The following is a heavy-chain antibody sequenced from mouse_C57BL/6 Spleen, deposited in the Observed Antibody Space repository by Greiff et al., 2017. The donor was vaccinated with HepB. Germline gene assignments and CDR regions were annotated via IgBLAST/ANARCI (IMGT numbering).Heavy chain of an antibody. CDR1: GYSFTGYY. Sequence: VQLQQSGPELVKPGASVKISCKASGYSFTGYYMNWVKQSPEKSLEWIGEINPSTGGTTYNQKFKAKATLTVDKSSSTAYMQLKSLTSEDSAVYYCARPYYYGSPYFDYWGQGTTLTVSS. CDR3: ARPYYYGSPYFDY. V-gene: IGHV1-42*01. CDR2: INPSTGGT. J-gene: IGHJ2*01. D-gene: IGHD1-1*01.